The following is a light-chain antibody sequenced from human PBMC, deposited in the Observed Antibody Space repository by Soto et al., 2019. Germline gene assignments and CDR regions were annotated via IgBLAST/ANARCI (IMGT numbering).Light chain of an antibody. CDR1: QGVSNN. CDR2: EAS. J-gene: IGKJ4*01. Sequence: EIVMTQSPATLSVSPGERATVSCRASQGVSNNLAWCQQKPGQAPRLVIYEASTRATGLPARFSGSGSGTEFTLTISSLQSEDFAVYYCQQYNNWPPLTFGGGTKVEIK. CDR3: QQYNNWPPLT. V-gene: IGKV3-15*01.